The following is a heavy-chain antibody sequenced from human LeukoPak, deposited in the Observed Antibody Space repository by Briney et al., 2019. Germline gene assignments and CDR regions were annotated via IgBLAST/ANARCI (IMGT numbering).Heavy chain of an antibody. J-gene: IGHJ4*02. CDR2: ISYDGSNK. V-gene: IGHV3-30*04. Sequence: PGGSLRLSCAASGFTFSSYAMHWVRQAPGKGLEWVAVISYDGSNKYYADSVKGRFTTSRDNSKNTLYLQMDSLRAEDTAVYYCAKGYCSGGSCYPSALDYWGLGTLVTVSS. D-gene: IGHD2-15*01. CDR3: AKGYCSGGSCYPSALDY. CDR1: GFTFSSYA.